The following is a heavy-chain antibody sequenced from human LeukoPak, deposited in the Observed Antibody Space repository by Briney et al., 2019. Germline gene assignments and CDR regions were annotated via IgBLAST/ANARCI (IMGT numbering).Heavy chain of an antibody. Sequence: ASVKVSCKASGYTFTSYGISWVRQAPGQGLEWTGWISAYNGNTNYAQKLQGRVTMTTDTSTSTAYMELRSLRSDDTAVYYCARGPTYSSSWLHFDYWGQGTLVTVSS. J-gene: IGHJ4*02. CDR3: ARGPTYSSSWLHFDY. D-gene: IGHD6-13*01. V-gene: IGHV1-18*01. CDR1: GYTFTSYG. CDR2: ISAYNGNT.